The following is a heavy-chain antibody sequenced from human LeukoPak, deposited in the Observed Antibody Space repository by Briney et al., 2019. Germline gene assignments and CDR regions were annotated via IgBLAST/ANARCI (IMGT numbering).Heavy chain of an antibody. CDR2: IYTSGST. D-gene: IGHD6-13*01. CDR1: GASISSYY. J-gene: IGHJ4*02. CDR3: ARDQGYSSSWYYNFDY. Sequence: SETLSLTCTVSGASISSYYWSWIRQPAGKGLEWIGRIYTSGSTNYNPSLKSRVTMSVDTSKNQFSLKLSSVTAADTAVYYCARDQGYSSSWYYNFDYWGQGTLVTVSS. V-gene: IGHV4-4*07.